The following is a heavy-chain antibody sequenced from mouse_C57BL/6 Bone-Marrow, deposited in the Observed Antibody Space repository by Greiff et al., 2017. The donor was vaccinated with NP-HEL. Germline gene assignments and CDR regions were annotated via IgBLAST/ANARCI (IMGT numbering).Heavy chain of an antibody. V-gene: IGHV5-6*02. Sequence: EVKLVESGGDLVKPGGSLKLSCAASGFTFSSYGMSWVRQTPDKRLEWVATISSGGSYTYYPDSVKGRFTISRDNAKNTLYLQMSSLKSEDTAMYYCARHEYYCSSFYYFDYWGQGTTLTVSS. J-gene: IGHJ2*01. D-gene: IGHD1-1*01. CDR1: GFTFSSYG. CDR2: ISSGGSYT. CDR3: ARHEYYCSSFYYFDY.